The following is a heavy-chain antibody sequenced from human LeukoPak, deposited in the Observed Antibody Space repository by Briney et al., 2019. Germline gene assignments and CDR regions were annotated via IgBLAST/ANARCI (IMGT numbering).Heavy chain of an antibody. CDR1: GFTFSSYS. CDR2: ISSSSSYI. D-gene: IGHD5-12*01. CDR3: ARDRSGCDWGGYYYYYGMDV. V-gene: IGHV3-21*01. Sequence: GGSLRLSCAASGFTFSSYSMNWVRQAPGKGLEWVSSISSSSSYIYYADSVKGRFTISRDNAKNSLYLQMNSLRAEDTAVYYCARDRSGCDWGGYYYYYGMDVWGQGTTVTVSS. J-gene: IGHJ6*02.